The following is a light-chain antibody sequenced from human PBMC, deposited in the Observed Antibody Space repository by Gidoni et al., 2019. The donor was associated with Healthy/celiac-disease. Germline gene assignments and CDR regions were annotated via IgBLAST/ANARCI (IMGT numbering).Light chain of an antibody. Sequence: EIVLTQSPATLSLSPGERATLSCRARQSVSSYLAWYQQKPGQAPRLLIYDASNRATGIPARFSGSGSGTDFTLTISSLEPEDFAVYYCQQRSNWPPSITFGQGPRLEIK. CDR2: DAS. CDR3: QQRSNWPPSIT. J-gene: IGKJ5*01. CDR1: QSVSSY. V-gene: IGKV3-11*01.